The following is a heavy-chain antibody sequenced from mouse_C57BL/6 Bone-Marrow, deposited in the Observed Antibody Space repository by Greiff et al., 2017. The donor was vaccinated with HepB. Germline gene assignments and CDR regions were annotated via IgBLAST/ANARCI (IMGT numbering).Heavy chain of an antibody. CDR3: AITTVVAIRYFDV. J-gene: IGHJ1*03. D-gene: IGHD1-1*01. Sequence: QVQLKQPGAELVKPGASVKVSCKASGYTFTSYWMHWVKQRPGQGLEWIGRIHPSDSDTNYNQKFKGKATLTVDKSSSTAYMQLSSLTSEDSAVYYCAITTVVAIRYFDVWGTGTTVTVSS. CDR1: GYTFTSYW. CDR2: IHPSDSDT. V-gene: IGHV1-74*01.